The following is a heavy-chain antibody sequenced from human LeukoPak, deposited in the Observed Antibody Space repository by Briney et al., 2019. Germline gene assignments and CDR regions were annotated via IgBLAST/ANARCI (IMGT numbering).Heavy chain of an antibody. CDR1: GGSISSGSYY. CDR2: IYTSGST. D-gene: IGHD5-12*01. V-gene: IGHV4-61*02. J-gene: IGHJ4*02. Sequence: PSQTLSLTCTVSGGSISSGSYYWSWIRQPAGKELEWIGRIYTSGSTNYNPSLKSRVTISVDTSKNQFSLKLSSVTAADTAVYYCARSSGYAGGLFDYWGQGTLVTVSS. CDR3: ARSSGYAGGLFDY.